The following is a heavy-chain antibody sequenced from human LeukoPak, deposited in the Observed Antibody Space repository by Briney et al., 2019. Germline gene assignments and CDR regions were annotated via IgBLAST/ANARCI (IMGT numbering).Heavy chain of an antibody. CDR2: INHSGST. J-gene: IGHJ5*02. V-gene: IGHV4-34*01. CDR3: ARGPHGWFDT. CDR1: GGSFSGYY. Sequence: SETLSLTCAVYGGSFSGYYWSWIRQPPGKGLEWIGEINHSGSTNYNPSLKSRVTISVATSKNQFSLKLSSVTAADTAVYYCARGPHGWFDTWGQGTLVTVSS.